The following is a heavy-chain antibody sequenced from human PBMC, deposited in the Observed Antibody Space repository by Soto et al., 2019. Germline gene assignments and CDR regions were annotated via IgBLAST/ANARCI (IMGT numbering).Heavy chain of an antibody. J-gene: IGHJ5*02. CDR1: GFSLGTSGMC. CDR3: ARRYYDILTGSFDP. CDR2: IDWDDDK. D-gene: IGHD3-9*01. V-gene: IGHV2-5*08. Sequence: SGPTLVNPTQTLTLTCTFSGFSLGTSGMCVSWIRQPPGKALEWLALIDWDDDKRYSPSLKSRLTITKDTSKNQVVLTMTNMDPVDTATYYCARRYYDILTGSFDPWGQGTLVTVSS.